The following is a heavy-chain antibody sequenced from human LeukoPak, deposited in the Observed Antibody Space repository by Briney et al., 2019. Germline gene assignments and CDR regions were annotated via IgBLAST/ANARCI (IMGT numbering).Heavy chain of an antibody. CDR2: ISTNSANT. CDR3: AKGQSTIATRSFDS. J-gene: IGHJ4*02. V-gene: IGHV3-23*01. D-gene: IGHD6-6*01. Sequence: GGSLRLSCAASGFTFSTYGMNWVRQAPGKGLEWVSTISTNSANTYYADSVKGRFTISRDNSKNTLFMQMNSLRAEDTAVYYCAKGQSTIATRSFDSWGQGTLVTVSS. CDR1: GFTFSTYG.